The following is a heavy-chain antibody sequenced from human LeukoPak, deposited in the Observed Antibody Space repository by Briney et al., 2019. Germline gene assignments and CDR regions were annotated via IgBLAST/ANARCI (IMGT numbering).Heavy chain of an antibody. CDR3: ARLTYYNDSSGYNLDY. J-gene: IGHJ4*02. CDR2: IIPIFGTA. CDR1: GGTFSSYA. D-gene: IGHD3-22*01. V-gene: IGHV1-69*13. Sequence: SVKVSCKASGGTFSSYAISWVRQAPGQGLEWMGGIIPIFGTANYAQKFQGRVTITADESTSTAYMELSSLRSEDTAVYYCARLTYYNDSSGYNLDYWGQGTLVTVSS.